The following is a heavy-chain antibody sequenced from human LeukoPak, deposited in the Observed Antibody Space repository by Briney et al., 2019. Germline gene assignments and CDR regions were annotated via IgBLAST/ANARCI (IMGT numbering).Heavy chain of an antibody. CDR1: GGSSSGYY. Sequence: PSETLSLTCAVYGGSSSGYYWGWIRQPPGKGLEWIGEINHSGSTNYNPSLKSRVTISVDTSKNQFSLKLSSVTAADTAVYYCARRYYYDSSGSQSSPIDYWGQGTLVTVSS. CDR2: INHSGST. CDR3: ARRYYYDSSGSQSSPIDY. J-gene: IGHJ4*02. V-gene: IGHV4-34*01. D-gene: IGHD3-22*01.